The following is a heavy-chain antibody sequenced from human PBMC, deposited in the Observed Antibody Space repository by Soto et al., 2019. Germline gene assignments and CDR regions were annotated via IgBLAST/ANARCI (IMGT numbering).Heavy chain of an antibody. CDR1: GGSISSYY. CDR3: ARHGRGDHVLWYFDL. CDR2: IYYSGST. V-gene: IGHV4-59*08. D-gene: IGHD2-21*01. J-gene: IGHJ2*01. Sequence: QVQLQESGPGLVKPSETLSLTCTVSGGSISSYYWSWIRQPPGKGLEWIGYIYYSGSTNYNPSLKSRVTISVDTSKNQFSLKLSSVTAADTAVYYCARHGRGDHVLWYFDLWGRGTLVTVSS.